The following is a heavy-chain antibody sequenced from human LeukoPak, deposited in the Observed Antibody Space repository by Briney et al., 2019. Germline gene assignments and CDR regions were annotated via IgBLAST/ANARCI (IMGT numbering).Heavy chain of an antibody. J-gene: IGHJ4*02. D-gene: IGHD2-2*02. CDR1: GFTFSSYA. CDR2: ISGSGGST. V-gene: IGHV3-23*01. CDR3: AKGHCSSTSCYIGDYFDY. Sequence: PGGSLRLSCAASGFTFSSYAMSWVRQAPGKGLEWVSAISGSGGSTYYADSVKGRFTISRDNSKNTLHLQMNSLRAEDTAVYYCAKGHCSSTSCYIGDYFDYWGQGTLVTVSS.